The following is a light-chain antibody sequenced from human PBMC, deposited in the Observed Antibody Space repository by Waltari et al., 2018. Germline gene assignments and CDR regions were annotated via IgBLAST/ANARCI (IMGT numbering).Light chain of an antibody. CDR1: SSDLGDYNY. CDR3: SSYAGSNNFDV. J-gene: IGLJ1*01. Sequence: QSALTQPPSASGSPGQSVTISCTGTSSDLGDYNYVTWYQQHPGKAPKLMLYEVSQRPSGVPDRFSGSKSGNTASLTVSGLQAEDEADYYCSSYAGSNNFDVFGTGTKVTVL. CDR2: EVS. V-gene: IGLV2-8*01.